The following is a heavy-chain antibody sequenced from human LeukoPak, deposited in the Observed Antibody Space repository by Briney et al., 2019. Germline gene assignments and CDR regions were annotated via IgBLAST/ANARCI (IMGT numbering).Heavy chain of an antibody. CDR3: ARAARITMVRGVNPFLSY. V-gene: IGHV1-2*02. J-gene: IGHJ4*02. CDR2: INPNSGGT. D-gene: IGHD3-10*01. CDR1: GYTFTGYY. Sequence: ASVKVSCKASGYTFTGYYMHWVRQAPGQGLEWMGWINPNSGGTNYAQKFQGRVTMTRNTSISTAYMELSSLRSEDTAVYYCARAARITMVRGVNPFLSYWGQGTLVTVSS.